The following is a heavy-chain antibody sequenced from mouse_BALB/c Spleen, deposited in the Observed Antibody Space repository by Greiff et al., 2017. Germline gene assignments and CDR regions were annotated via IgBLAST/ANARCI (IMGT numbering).Heavy chain of an antibody. D-gene: IGHD2-1*01. CDR1: GYSFTGYN. V-gene: IGHV1-39*01. CDR3: ARSGGNYEFAY. Sequence: EVQLKESGPELVKPGASVKISCKASGYSFTGYNMNWVKQSTGKSLEWIGKIDPYYGGTSYNQKFKGKATLTVDKSSSTAYMQLRSLTSEDSAVYYCARSGGNYEFAYWGQGTLVTVSA. CDR2: IDPYYGGT. J-gene: IGHJ3*01.